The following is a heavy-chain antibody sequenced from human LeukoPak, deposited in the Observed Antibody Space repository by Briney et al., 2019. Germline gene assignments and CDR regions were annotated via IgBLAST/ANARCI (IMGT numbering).Heavy chain of an antibody. V-gene: IGHV4-61*08. CDR2: IYYSGST. CDR3: AGQTGIVGATIQGFDP. D-gene: IGHD1-26*01. Sequence: PSETLSLTCTVSGGSISSGGYYWSWIRQHPGKGLEWIGYIYYSGSTYYNPSLKSRVTISVDTSKNQFSLKLSSVTAADTAVYYCAGQTGIVGATIQGFDPWGQGTLVTVSS. J-gene: IGHJ5*02. CDR1: GGSISSGGYY.